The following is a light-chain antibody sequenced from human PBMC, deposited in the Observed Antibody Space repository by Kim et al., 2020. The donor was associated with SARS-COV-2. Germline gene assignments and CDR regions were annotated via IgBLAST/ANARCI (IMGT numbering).Light chain of an antibody. Sequence: ASVRLTCTLSSGHSSYAIAWQQQQPEKGPRYLMKLDSDGSHSKGDGIPDRFSGSSSGTERYLSISSLQSDDEADYYCQSWGSGMGVFGGGTQLTVL. CDR2: LDSDGSH. CDR1: SGHSSYA. V-gene: IGLV4-69*01. CDR3: QSWGSGMGV. J-gene: IGLJ3*02.